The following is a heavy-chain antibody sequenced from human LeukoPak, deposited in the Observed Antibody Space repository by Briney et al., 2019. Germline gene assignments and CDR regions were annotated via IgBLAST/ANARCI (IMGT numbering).Heavy chain of an antibody. V-gene: IGHV1-2*02. CDR2: INPNSGGT. Sequence: GGSLRLSCAASGYTFTGYYMHWVRQAPGQGLEWMGWINPNSGGTNYAQKFQGRVTMTRDTSISTAYMELSRLRSDDTAVYYCARGPRGGDWNLDYWGQGTLVTVSS. CDR3: ARGPRGGDWNLDY. J-gene: IGHJ4*02. D-gene: IGHD1-1*01. CDR1: GYTFTGYY.